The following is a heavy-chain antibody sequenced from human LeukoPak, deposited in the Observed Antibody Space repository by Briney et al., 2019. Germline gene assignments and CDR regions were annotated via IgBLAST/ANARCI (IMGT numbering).Heavy chain of an antibody. V-gene: IGHV4-31*03. CDR3: ARGGRGYYFDY. Sequence: PSQTLSLTCTVSGGSISSGGYYWSWTRQHPGKGLEWIGYIYYSGSTYYNPSLKSRVTISVDTSKNQFSLKLSSVTAADTAVYYCARGGRGYYFDYWGQGTLVTVSS. CDR1: GGSISSGGYY. J-gene: IGHJ4*02. CDR2: IYYSGST. D-gene: IGHD1-26*01.